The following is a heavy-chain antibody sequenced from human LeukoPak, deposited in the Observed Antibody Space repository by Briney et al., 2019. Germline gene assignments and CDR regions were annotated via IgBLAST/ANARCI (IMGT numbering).Heavy chain of an antibody. CDR1: GFPFSSYW. CDR2: IKQDGSKK. J-gene: IGHJ4*02. V-gene: IGHV3-7*04. D-gene: IGHD5-24*01. CDR3: TRVGYIDEGIDY. Sequence: GGSLRLSCVASGFPFSSYWMTWVRQAPGKGLEWVANIKQDGSKKSYVDSVKGRFTISRDNAKNSLYLQMNSLRAEGTAIYYCTRVGYIDEGIDYWGQGTLVTVS.